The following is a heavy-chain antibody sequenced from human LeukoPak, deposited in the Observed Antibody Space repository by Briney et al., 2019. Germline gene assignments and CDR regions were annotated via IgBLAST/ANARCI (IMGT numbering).Heavy chain of an antibody. CDR3: ARTRVTPGIRGLQMRYFDH. Sequence: GGSLRLSCAASGFDFSRSDMHWVRQVTGKGLEWVSGIGTAYDTFYPDSVKGRFTISRENGKNSVYLQVNSLRVDDSAAYYCARTRVTPGIRGLQMRYFDHWGQGTLVTVSS. D-gene: IGHD5-18*01. J-gene: IGHJ4*02. CDR1: GFDFSRSD. V-gene: IGHV3-13*01. CDR2: IGTAYDT.